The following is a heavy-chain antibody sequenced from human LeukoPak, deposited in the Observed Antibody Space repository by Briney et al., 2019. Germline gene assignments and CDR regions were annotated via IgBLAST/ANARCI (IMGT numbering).Heavy chain of an antibody. CDR3: ARVLLGTTVVNGGAFDV. CDR2: INLSGST. J-gene: IGHJ3*01. D-gene: IGHD4-23*01. V-gene: IGHV4-34*01. Sequence: SETLSLTCAVYGGSFSGYYWSWLRQPPGKGLEWIGEINLSGSTNYNPSLKSRVTISVDKSKNQFSLQLYSVTAADTAVYYCARVLLGTTVVNGGAFDVWGQGTMVTVSS. CDR1: GGSFSGYY.